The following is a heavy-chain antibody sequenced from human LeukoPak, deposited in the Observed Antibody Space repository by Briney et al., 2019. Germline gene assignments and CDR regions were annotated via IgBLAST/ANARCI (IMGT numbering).Heavy chain of an antibody. D-gene: IGHD3-10*01. J-gene: IGHJ4*02. V-gene: IGHV4-34*01. CDR3: ARGGGASWYLDY. CDR1: VGSFSGYY. CDR2: INHSGST. Sequence: PSETLSLTCAVYVGSFSGYYWSWIRQPPGKGLEWIGEINHSGSTNYNPSLKSRVTISVDTSKNQFSLKLSSVTAADTAEYYCARGGGASWYLDYWGQGSLVTVSS.